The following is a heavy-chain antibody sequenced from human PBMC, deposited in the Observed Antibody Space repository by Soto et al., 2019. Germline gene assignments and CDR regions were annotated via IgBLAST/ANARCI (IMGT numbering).Heavy chain of an antibody. CDR2: MYHSGST. D-gene: IGHD6-13*01. CDR3: ARRERAAGTDWWFAP. V-gene: IGHV4-30-2*01. J-gene: IGHJ5*02. Sequence: PSETLSLTCAVSGCSISSGGYSRSCIMQPPGKGLEWIGYMYHSGSTYYNPSLKSRVTISIDRSKNQFSLKLSSVTAADTAVYYCARRERAAGTDWWFAPWGQGTLVTVS. CDR1: GCSISSGGYS.